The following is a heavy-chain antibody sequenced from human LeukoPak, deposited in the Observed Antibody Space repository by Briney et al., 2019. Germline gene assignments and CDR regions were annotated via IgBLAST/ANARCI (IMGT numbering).Heavy chain of an antibody. CDR3: ATWAFYHNLDV. Sequence: GALRLSRAASGFTIGPYAMYWVRQGPGRGLEWVSVIKADGSGTFYADSVRGRFTTSRDNSKNSLYLQMNSLTSEDTALYCCATWAFYHNLDVWGQGTTVIVSS. J-gene: IGHJ6*02. V-gene: IGHV3-43*02. CDR2: IKADGSGT. CDR1: GFTIGPYA. D-gene: IGHD2/OR15-2a*01.